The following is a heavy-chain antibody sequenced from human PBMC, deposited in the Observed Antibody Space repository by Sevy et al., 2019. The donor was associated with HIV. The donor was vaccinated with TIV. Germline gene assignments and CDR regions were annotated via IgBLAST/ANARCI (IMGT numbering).Heavy chain of an antibody. Sequence: GGSLRLSCAASGFAFSTHAMHWVRQAPGKGLEWVAVISYEGTETFYAASVEGRFTISRDNSKNMLSLQINSLRPEDTAVYHCARDGGNRVKWYPLYWGHGTLVTVSS. D-gene: IGHD2-2*01. CDR1: GFAFSTHA. J-gene: IGHJ4*01. CDR3: ARDGGNRVKWYPLY. V-gene: IGHV3-30-3*01. CDR2: ISYEGTET.